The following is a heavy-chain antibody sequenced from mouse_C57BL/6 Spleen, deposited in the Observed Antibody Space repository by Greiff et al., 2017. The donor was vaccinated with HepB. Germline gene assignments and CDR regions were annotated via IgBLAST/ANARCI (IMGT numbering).Heavy chain of an antibody. CDR3: ARTYYDYDYAMDY. Sequence: QVQLQQPGAELVKPGASVKLSCKASGYTFTSYWMQWVKQRPGQGLEWIGEIDPSDSYTNYNQKFKGKATLTVDTSSSTAYMQPSSLTSEDSAVYYCARTYYDYDYAMDYWGQGTSVTVSS. J-gene: IGHJ4*01. CDR2: IDPSDSYT. CDR1: GYTFTSYW. D-gene: IGHD2-4*01. V-gene: IGHV1-50*01.